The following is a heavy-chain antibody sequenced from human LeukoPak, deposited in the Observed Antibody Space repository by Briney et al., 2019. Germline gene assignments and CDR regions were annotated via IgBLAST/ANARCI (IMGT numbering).Heavy chain of an antibody. CDR2: ISGSGGST. CDR1: GFTFSSYA. D-gene: IGHD2-2*01. Sequence: GGSLRLSCAASGFTFSSYAMSWVRQAPGKGLEWVSAISGSGGSTYYADSVKGRFTISRDNSKNTLYLQMNSLRAEDTAVYYCAAVGRYCSSTSCLGAFDIWGQGTMVTVSS. CDR3: AAVGRYCSSTSCLGAFDI. V-gene: IGHV3-23*01. J-gene: IGHJ3*02.